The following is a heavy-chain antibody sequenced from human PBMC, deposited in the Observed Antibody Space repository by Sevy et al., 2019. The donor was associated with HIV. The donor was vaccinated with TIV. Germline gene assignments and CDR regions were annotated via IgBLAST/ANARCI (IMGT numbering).Heavy chain of an antibody. D-gene: IGHD3-10*01. J-gene: IGHJ6*02. CDR2: IYYSGST. Sequence: SETLSLTCTVSGGSISSSSYYWGWIRQPPGKGLEWIGSIYYSGSTYYNPSLKSRVTISVDTSKNQFSLKLCSVTAADTAVYYCARPFPYGSGSYEVGGMDVWGQGTTVTVSS. V-gene: IGHV4-39*01. CDR1: GGSISSSSYY. CDR3: ARPFPYGSGSYEVGGMDV.